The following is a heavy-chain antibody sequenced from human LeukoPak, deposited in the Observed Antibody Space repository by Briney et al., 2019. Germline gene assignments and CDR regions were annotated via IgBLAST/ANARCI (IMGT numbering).Heavy chain of an antibody. Sequence: ASVKVSSKASGYTFTGYYMHWVRQAPGQGLEWMGWINPNSGGTNYAQKFQGRVTMTRDTSISTAYMELSRLRSDDTAVYYCARVRKYSYGDYYYYGMDVWGQGTTVTVSS. CDR3: ARVRKYSYGDYYYYGMDV. V-gene: IGHV1-2*02. J-gene: IGHJ6*02. D-gene: IGHD5-18*01. CDR1: GYTFTGYY. CDR2: INPNSGGT.